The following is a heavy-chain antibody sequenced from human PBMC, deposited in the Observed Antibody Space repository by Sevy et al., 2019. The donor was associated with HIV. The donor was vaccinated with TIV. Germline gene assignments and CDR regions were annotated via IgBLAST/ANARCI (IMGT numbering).Heavy chain of an antibody. CDR2: ISFDGDIK. V-gene: IGHV3-30*09. CDR3: ARPRSNYVDHFYFYAMDV. D-gene: IGHD4-4*01. Sequence: GGSLRLSCATSGFTFSSYSMHWVRQAPGKGLEWVAVISFDGDIKYYADSVKGRFALSRDDSKNTVNLQMNTLRTEDTAVYYCARPRSNYVDHFYFYAMDVWGQGTTVTVSS. CDR1: GFTFSSYS. J-gene: IGHJ6*02.